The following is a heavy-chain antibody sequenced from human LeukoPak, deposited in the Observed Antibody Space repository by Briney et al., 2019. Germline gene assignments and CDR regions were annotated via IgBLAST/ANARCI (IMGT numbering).Heavy chain of an antibody. D-gene: IGHD3-22*01. Sequence: GESLKISCAASGFTVSSNYMSWVRQAPGKGLEWVSIIYSGGSTYYADSVKGRFSISRDESKNTLYLQMNSLRAEDTAVYYCARGYYHSSPHAFGIWGQGTMVTVSS. J-gene: IGHJ3*02. CDR1: GFTVSSNY. CDR2: IYSGGST. V-gene: IGHV3-66*01. CDR3: ARGYYHSSPHAFGI.